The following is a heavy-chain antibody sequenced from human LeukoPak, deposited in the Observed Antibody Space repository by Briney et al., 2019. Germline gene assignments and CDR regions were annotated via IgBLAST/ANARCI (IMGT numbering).Heavy chain of an antibody. CDR3: ARVAYYYYGMDV. Sequence: KPSETLSLTCAVSGGSVSSHYWTWIRQPPGGGLEWLGYMSKSGSTKYNPSLKSRVTMSIDTSENQFSLKLTSVTAMDTAVYYCARVAYYYYGMDVWGQGTTVTVSS. CDR2: MSKSGST. CDR1: GGSVSSHY. J-gene: IGHJ6*02. V-gene: IGHV4-59*02.